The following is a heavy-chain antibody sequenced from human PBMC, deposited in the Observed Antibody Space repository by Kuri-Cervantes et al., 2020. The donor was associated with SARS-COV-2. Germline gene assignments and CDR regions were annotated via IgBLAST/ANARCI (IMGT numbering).Heavy chain of an antibody. CDR1: GFTFSSYD. CDR3: TKGRQGSYADYFDY. CDR2: IGTAGDT. Sequence: LSLTCAASGFTFSSYDMHWVRQATGKGLEWVSAIGTAGDTYYPGSVKGRFTISRGNAKNSLYLQMNSLKAEDTALYYCTKGRQGSYADYFDYWGQGTLVTVSS. V-gene: IGHV3-13*01. D-gene: IGHD1-26*01. J-gene: IGHJ4*02.